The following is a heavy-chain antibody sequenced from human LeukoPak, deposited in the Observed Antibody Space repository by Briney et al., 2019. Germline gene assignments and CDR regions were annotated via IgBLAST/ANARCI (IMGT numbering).Heavy chain of an antibody. D-gene: IGHD1-20*01. CDR2: IIPIFGTA. CDR1: GGTFSSYA. V-gene: IGHV1-69*06. J-gene: IGHJ4*02. Sequence: GASVKVSCKASGGTFSSYAISWVRQAPGQGLEWMGGIIPIFGTANYAQKFQGRVTITADKSASTAYMELSSLRSEDTAVYYCARSPPYNWNLNYFDYWGQGTLVTVSS. CDR3: ARSPPYNWNLNYFDY.